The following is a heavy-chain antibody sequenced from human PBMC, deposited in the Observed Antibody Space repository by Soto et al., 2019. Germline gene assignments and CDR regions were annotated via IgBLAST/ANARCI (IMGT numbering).Heavy chain of an antibody. V-gene: IGHV4-59*01. CDR3: ARGYDSSGYRGPYFDY. Sequence: SETLSLTCTVSGGSISSYYWSWIRQPPGKGLEWIGYIYYSGSTNYSPSLKSRVTISVDTSKNQFSLKLSSVTAADTAVYYCARGYDSSGYRGPYFDYWGQGTLVTVSS. CDR2: IYYSGST. CDR1: GGSISSYY. J-gene: IGHJ4*02. D-gene: IGHD3-22*01.